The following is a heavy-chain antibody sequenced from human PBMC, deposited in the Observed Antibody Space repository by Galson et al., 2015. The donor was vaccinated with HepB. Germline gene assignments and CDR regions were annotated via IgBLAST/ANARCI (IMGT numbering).Heavy chain of an antibody. CDR2: IKSKTDGGTT. Sequence: SLRLSCAASGFTFSNAWMSWVRQAPGKGLEWVGRIKSKTDGGTTDYAAPVKGRFTISRDDSKNTLYLQMNSLKTEDTAVYYCTTDGSSWQYYYSGMDVWGQGTTVTVSS. CDR1: GFTFSNAW. CDR3: TTDGSSWQYYYSGMDV. J-gene: IGHJ6*02. V-gene: IGHV3-15*01. D-gene: IGHD6-13*01.